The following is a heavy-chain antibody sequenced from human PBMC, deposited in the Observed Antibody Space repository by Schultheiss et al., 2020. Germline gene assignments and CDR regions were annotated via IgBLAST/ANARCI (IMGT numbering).Heavy chain of an antibody. CDR1: GFTFISYA. V-gene: IGHV3-23*01. J-gene: IGHJ6*02. CDR2: ISGSGGST. D-gene: IGHD2-15*01. Sequence: GGSLRLSCTASGFTFISYAMSWVRQAPGKGLEWVSAISGSGGSTYYTDSVKGRFTISSDNSKNTLYLQMNSLRAEDTAVYYCASHWQEEGGYYYGMDVWGQGTTVTGYS. CDR3: ASHWQEEGGYYYGMDV.